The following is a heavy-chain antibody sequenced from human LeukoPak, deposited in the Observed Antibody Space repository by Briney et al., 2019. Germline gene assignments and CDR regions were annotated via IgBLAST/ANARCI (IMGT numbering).Heavy chain of an antibody. CDR2: IIPIFGTA. D-gene: IGHD1-26*01. Sequence: ASVKVSCKGSGGTFSSYAISWVRQAPGQGLEWMGRIIPIFGTANYAQKFQGRVTITTDESTSTAYMELSSLRSEDTAVYYCARVYSGSYYFDYWGQGTLVTVSS. CDR1: GGTFSSYA. CDR3: ARVYSGSYYFDY. J-gene: IGHJ4*02. V-gene: IGHV1-69*05.